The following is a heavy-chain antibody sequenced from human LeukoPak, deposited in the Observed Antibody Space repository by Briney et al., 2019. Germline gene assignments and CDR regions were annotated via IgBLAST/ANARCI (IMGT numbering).Heavy chain of an antibody. CDR2: IHYSGST. V-gene: IGHV4-39*06. CDR1: GGPISVDY. D-gene: IGHD3-10*01. CDR3: ARLAGVNAFDI. Sequence: PSETLSLTCIVSGGPISVDYWNWIRQPPGKGQERIGSIHYSGSTYYNPSLKSRVTITVDTSKNQLALKLSSVTAADTAVYYCARLAGVNAFDIWGQGTMVTVSS. J-gene: IGHJ3*02.